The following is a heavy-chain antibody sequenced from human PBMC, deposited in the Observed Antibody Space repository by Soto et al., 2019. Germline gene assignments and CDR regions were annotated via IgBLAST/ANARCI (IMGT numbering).Heavy chain of an antibody. V-gene: IGHV3-23*01. CDR1: GFTFSSYA. CDR3: AKVRLELRRAGDFDY. Sequence: VQLLESGGGLVQPGGSLRLSCAASGFTFSSYAMSWVRQAPGKGLEWVSAIGGSGGSTYYADSVKGRFTISRDNSKNTLYLQMNSLRAEDTAVYYCAKVRLELRRAGDFDYWGQGTLVTVSS. CDR2: IGGSGGST. D-gene: IGHD1-7*01. J-gene: IGHJ4*02.